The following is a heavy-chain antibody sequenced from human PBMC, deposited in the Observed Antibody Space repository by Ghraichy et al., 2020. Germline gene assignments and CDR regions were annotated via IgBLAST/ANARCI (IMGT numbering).Heavy chain of an antibody. CDR3: ARSWGSSWYWGY. D-gene: IGHD3-22*01. J-gene: IGHJ4*02. V-gene: IGHV4-39*01. CDR2: IYYNGIT. CDR1: GGSISSSSYY. Sequence: SETLSLTCTVSGGSISSSSYYCGWARQPPGKGLEWIGSIYYNGITYYNPSLNSRATISVETPKSQFSLKLGSVAAADTAVYFCARSWGSSWYWGYWGQGILVTVSS.